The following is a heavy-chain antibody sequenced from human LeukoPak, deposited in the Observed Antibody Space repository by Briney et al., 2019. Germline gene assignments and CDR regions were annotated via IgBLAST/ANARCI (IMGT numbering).Heavy chain of an antibody. Sequence: SVKVSCKASGGTFSSYAISWVRQAPGQGLEWMGGIIPIFGTANYAQKLQGRVTMTTDTSTSTAYMELRSLRSDDTAVYYCARDDAVAGTRGNFDYWGQGTLVTVSS. CDR2: IIPIFGTA. CDR1: GGTFSSYA. V-gene: IGHV1-69*05. J-gene: IGHJ4*02. D-gene: IGHD6-19*01. CDR3: ARDDAVAGTRGNFDY.